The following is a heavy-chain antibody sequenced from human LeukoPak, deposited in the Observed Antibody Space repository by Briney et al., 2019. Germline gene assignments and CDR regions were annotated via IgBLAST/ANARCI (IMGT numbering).Heavy chain of an antibody. CDR1: GYTFTGYY. V-gene: IGHV1-2*02. J-gene: IGHJ6*03. CDR2: INPNSGGA. CDR3: ARSSPPTYYHFYYYMDG. Sequence: ASVKVSCKASGYTFTGYYMHWVRQAPGQGLEWMGWINPNSGGAKYAQNFQGRVIMTTDTSISTAYMELSSLRSDDTAVYYCARSSPPTYYHFYYYMDGWGKGSTVTVSS. D-gene: IGHD6-13*01.